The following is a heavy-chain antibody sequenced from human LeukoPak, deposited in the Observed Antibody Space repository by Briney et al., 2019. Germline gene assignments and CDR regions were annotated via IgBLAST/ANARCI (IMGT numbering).Heavy chain of an antibody. CDR1: GYTFTGYY. D-gene: IGHD3-9*01. CDR2: INPNSAGT. V-gene: IGHV1-2*02. Sequence: ASVKVSCKAAGYTFTGYYMHWVRQAPGQGLEGMGWINPNSAGTNYAQKFQGSVTMTRDTSISTAYMELSRLRSDGTAVYYCAKEELRYFDWPGDELQHWGQGTLVTVSS. J-gene: IGHJ1*01. CDR3: AKEELRYFDWPGDELQH.